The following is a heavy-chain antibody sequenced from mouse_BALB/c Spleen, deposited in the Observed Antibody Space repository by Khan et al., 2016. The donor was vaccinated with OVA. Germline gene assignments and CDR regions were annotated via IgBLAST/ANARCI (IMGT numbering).Heavy chain of an antibody. CDR1: GYSFTAYY. CDR2: INPNSDNT. D-gene: IGHD2-14*01. Sequence: VRLQQSGPDLVKTGASVKISCKASGYSFTAYYMNWVKLSHGKSLECIGRINPNSDNTNYNQKFKGKAIFTVVTSSSTAYMELRSLTSEDSAVYFGTREYDFFAYWGQGTLVTVSA. CDR3: TREYDFFAY. J-gene: IGHJ3*01. V-gene: IGHV1-26*01.